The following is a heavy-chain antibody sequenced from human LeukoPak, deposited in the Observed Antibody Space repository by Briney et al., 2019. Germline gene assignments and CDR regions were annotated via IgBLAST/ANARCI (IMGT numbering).Heavy chain of an antibody. V-gene: IGHV1-24*01. CDR3: ARDKAISSWSKRWYFDY. CDR2: FDPEDGET. CDR1: GYTLTELS. J-gene: IGHJ4*02. Sequence: GASVKVSCKVSGYTLTELSMHWVRQAPGKGLEWMGGFDPEDGETIYAQKFQGRVTMTEDTSTDTAYMELSRLRSDDTAVYYCARDKAISSWSKRWYFDYWGQGTLVTVSS. D-gene: IGHD6-13*01.